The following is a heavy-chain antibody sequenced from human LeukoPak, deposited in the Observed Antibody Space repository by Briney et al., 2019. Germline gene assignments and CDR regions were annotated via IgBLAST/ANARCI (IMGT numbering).Heavy chain of an antibody. V-gene: IGHV4-30-2*01. Sequence: SETLSFTCTVSGGSFNPYYWSWIRQPPGKGLEWIGYIYHSGSTYYNPSLKSRVTISVDRSKNQFSLKLSSVTAADTAVYYCARGGGSMVRGVKGEFNYWGQGTLVTVSS. J-gene: IGHJ4*02. D-gene: IGHD3-10*01. CDR3: ARGGGSMVRGVKGEFNY. CDR2: IYHSGST. CDR1: GGSFNPYY.